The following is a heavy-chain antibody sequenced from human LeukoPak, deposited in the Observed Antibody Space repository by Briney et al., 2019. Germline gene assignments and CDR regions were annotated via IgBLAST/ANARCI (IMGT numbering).Heavy chain of an antibody. V-gene: IGHV1-3*01. CDR1: QYTFTDYA. CDR2: IDAGNGKT. J-gene: IGHJ4*02. Sequence: ASVKVSCKASQYTFTDYAVHWVRQAPGQRLEWMGWIDAGNGKTKYSQSFQGRVTIIRDTSATTAYMELSSLRSEDTAVYYCASASDYDILTGYSGHFDYWGQGTLVTVSS. CDR3: ASASDYDILTGYSGHFDY. D-gene: IGHD3-9*01.